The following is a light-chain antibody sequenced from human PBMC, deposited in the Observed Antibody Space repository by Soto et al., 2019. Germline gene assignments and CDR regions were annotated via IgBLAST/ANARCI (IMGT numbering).Light chain of an antibody. V-gene: IGLV2-8*01. CDR2: EVT. CDR1: SSDVGGYNS. CDR3: RSYAGSNTYV. J-gene: IGLJ1*01. Sequence: QSVLTQPPSASGSPGQSVTISCTGTSSDVGGYNSVSWYQQHPGKAPKLIIYEVTKRPSGVPDRFSGSKSGTAASLTVSGLQAEDDADYYCRSYAGSNTYVFGTGTKVTVL.